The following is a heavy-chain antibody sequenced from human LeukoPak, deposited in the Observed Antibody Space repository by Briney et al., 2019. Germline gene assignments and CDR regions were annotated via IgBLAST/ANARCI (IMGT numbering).Heavy chain of an antibody. Sequence: GGSLRLSCAASELTFSSHAMSWVRQAPGKGLEWVSTISGSGVSTYYADSVKGRFTISRDNSKNTLYLQMNSLRAEDTAVYYCAEGSTGATGGWFDPWGQGTLVTVSS. V-gene: IGHV3-23*01. D-gene: IGHD1-1*01. J-gene: IGHJ5*02. CDR1: ELTFSSHA. CDR3: AEGSTGATGGWFDP. CDR2: ISGSGVST.